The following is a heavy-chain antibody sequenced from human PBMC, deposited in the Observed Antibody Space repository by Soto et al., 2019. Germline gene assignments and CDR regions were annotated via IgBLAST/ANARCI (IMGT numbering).Heavy chain of an antibody. V-gene: IGHV3-15*01. CDR3: TTGIMITFGGVPRLSFDY. J-gene: IGHJ4*02. CDR2: IKSKTDGGTT. Sequence: EVQLVESGGGLVKPGGSLRVSCAASGVTFSNAWMYWVRQAPGKGLEWVGRIKSKTDGGTTDDASPVKGRFTISRDDSKQPLYLQMNSMKTEDTAVYYCTTGIMITFGGVPRLSFDYWGQGTLVTVSS. CDR1: GVTFSNAW. D-gene: IGHD3-16*01.